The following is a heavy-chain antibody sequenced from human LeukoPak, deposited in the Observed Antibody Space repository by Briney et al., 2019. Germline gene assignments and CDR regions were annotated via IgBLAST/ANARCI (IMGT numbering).Heavy chain of an antibody. CDR2: MKRDGGAT. Sequence: GGSLRLSCAASGFTFSSYWMHWVRHAPGKGLEWVSRMKRDGGATNYADSVKGRFTISRDNAKNTLWLQMNSLRAEDTAVYYCVRVGKCGGDCYWTDGYFQHWGQGTLVTVSS. CDR3: VRVGKCGGDCYWTDGYFQH. D-gene: IGHD2-21*02. V-gene: IGHV3-74*01. J-gene: IGHJ1*01. CDR1: GFTFSSYW.